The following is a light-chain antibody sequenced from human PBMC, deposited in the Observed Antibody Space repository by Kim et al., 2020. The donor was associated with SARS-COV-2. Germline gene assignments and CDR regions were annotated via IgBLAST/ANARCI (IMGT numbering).Light chain of an antibody. CDR1: NIGAHS. CDR3: QVWDTTTDHYV. Sequence: APGKTARITCGGNNIGAHSVHWYQQRPGQAPVLVMYYDRDRPSGIPERFSGSKSANTATLTISRVEAGDEADYYCQVWDTTTDHYVFGAGTKVTVL. V-gene: IGLV3-21*01. J-gene: IGLJ1*01. CDR2: YDR.